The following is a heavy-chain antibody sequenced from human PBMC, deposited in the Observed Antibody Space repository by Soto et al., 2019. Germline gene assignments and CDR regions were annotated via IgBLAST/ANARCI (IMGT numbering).Heavy chain of an antibody. CDR2: IIPIFGTA. Sequence: SVKVSCKASGGTFSSYAISWVRQAPGQGLEWMGGIIPIFGTANYAQKFQGRVTITADESTSTAYMELSSLRSEDTAVYYCSRRVTTLDYYYYGMDVWGQGTTVTVSS. CDR1: GGTFSSYA. J-gene: IGHJ6*02. V-gene: IGHV1-69*13. CDR3: SRRVTTLDYYYYGMDV. D-gene: IGHD5-18*01.